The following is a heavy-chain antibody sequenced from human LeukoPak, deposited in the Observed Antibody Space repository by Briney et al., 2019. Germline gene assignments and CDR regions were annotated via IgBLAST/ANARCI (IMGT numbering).Heavy chain of an antibody. CDR1: GGSISSSIYY. CDR2: ISYSGST. CDR3: TSKQWVYNYTDV. V-gene: IGHV4-39*01. D-gene: IGHD6-19*01. J-gene: IGHJ6*03. Sequence: SETLSLTCTVSGGSISSSIYYWGWIRQPRGKGLEWIGSISYSGSTYYNPSLKSRFTISVDTSKNQFSRKLSSVTAADPAWHYCTSKQWVYNYTDVWGKGTTVTVSS.